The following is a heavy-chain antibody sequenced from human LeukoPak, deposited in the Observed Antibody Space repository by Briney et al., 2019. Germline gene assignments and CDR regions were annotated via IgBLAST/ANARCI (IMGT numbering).Heavy chain of an antibody. V-gene: IGHV1-2*02. CDR1: GYTFTGYY. Sequence: ASVKVSCKASGYTFTGYYMHWVRRAPGQGLEWMGWINPNSGGTNYAQKFQGRVTMTRDTSISTAYMELSRLRSDDTAVYYCARDDCSGGSCYSYFDYWGQGTLVTVSS. J-gene: IGHJ4*02. CDR2: INPNSGGT. D-gene: IGHD2-15*01. CDR3: ARDDCSGGSCYSYFDY.